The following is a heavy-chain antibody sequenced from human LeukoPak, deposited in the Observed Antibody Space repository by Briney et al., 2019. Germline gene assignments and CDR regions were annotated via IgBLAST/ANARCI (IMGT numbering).Heavy chain of an antibody. CDR2: INPNSGGT. J-gene: IGHJ4*02. CDR3: ARGAVGATTEFGY. Sequence: ASVKVSCKASGCTFTGYYMHWVRQAPGQGLEWMGWINPNSGGTNYAQTFQGRVTMTRDTSISTAYMELSRLRSDDTAVYYCARGAVGATTEFGYWGQGTLVTVSS. D-gene: IGHD1-26*01. CDR1: GCTFTGYY. V-gene: IGHV1-2*02.